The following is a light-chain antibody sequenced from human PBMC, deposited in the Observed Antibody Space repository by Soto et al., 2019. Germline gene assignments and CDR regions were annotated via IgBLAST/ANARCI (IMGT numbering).Light chain of an antibody. V-gene: IGKV1-5*03. J-gene: IGKJ1*01. CDR3: QQFNSYSVA. CDR2: KAS. Sequence: DIQMTPSPSTLSGSVGDRVTIPCRASQTISSWLAWYQQKPGKASKLLIYKASTLKSGVPSRFSGSGSGTEFTLTISSLQPDDFATYDCQQFNSYSVAFGQGTKVDIK. CDR1: QTISSW.